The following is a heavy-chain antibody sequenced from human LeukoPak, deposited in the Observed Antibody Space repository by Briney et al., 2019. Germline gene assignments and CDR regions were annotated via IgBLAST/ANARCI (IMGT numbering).Heavy chain of an antibody. V-gene: IGHV3-7*01. CDR1: GFTFSEYW. J-gene: IGHJ6*02. CDR3: TTYKNWVAGDV. Sequence: GGSLRLSCAASGFTFSEYWMSWVRQAPGKGPEGVATIKQDGSEEHYVDSVNGRFTVSRDNPRNSLFLQMNSLRVEDTAVYYCTTYKNWVAGDVWGQGTTVSVSS. D-gene: IGHD7-27*01. CDR2: IKQDGSEE.